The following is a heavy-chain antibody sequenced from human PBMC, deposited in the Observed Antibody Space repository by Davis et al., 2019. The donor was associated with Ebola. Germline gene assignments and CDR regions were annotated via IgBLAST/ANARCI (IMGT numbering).Heavy chain of an antibody. CDR3: ATQALSSPYYYGMDV. V-gene: IGHV4-34*01. Sequence: PSETLSLTCAVYGGSFSGYYWSWIRQPPGKGLEWIGEINHSGSTNYNPSLKSRVTMSVDTSKNQFSLKLSSVTAADTAVYYCATQALSSPYYYGMDVWGQGTTVTVSS. J-gene: IGHJ6*02. CDR2: INHSGST. CDR1: GGSFSGYY. D-gene: IGHD6-6*01.